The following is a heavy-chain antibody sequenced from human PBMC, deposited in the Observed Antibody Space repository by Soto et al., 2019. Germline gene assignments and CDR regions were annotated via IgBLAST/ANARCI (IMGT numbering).Heavy chain of an antibody. CDR2: IYYSGST. J-gene: IGHJ5*02. CDR3: AVYSSGWFSGGLYNWFDP. V-gene: IGHV4-39*01. CDR1: GGSISSSSYF. Sequence: SETLPLTCIVSGGSISSSSYFWGWISQPSGKGLEGIGSIYYSGSTYYNPSLKSRVTISVDTSKNQFSLKLSSVTAADTAVYYGAVYSSGWFSGGLYNWFDPWGQGTLVT. D-gene: IGHD6-19*01.